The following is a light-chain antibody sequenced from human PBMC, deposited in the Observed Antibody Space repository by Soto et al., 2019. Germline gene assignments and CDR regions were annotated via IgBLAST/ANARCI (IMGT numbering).Light chain of an antibody. CDR1: QSVPSKY. CDR2: GAS. CDR3: QQYGTSPRP. V-gene: IGKV3-20*01. J-gene: IGKJ1*01. Sequence: VLTRTRGTLSLSHGERATLSCRASQSVPSKYLAWYQQNPGQAPRLLIYGASNRATGIPDKFSGSGSGTDFTLTISRLEPEDFAVYYCQQYGTSPRPFAQGTKVDI.